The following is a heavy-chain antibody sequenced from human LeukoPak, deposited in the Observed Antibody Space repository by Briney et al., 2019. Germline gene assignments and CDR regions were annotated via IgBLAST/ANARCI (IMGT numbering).Heavy chain of an antibody. J-gene: IGHJ4*02. CDR2: IVVGSGNT. V-gene: IGHV1-58*01. Sequence: SVKVSCKASGFTFTSSAVQWVRQARGQRLEWIGWIVVGSGNTNYAQKFQERVTITRDMSTSTAYMELSSLRSEDTAVYYCAADRHSSGWYVGYWGQGTLVTVSS. D-gene: IGHD6-19*01. CDR1: GFTFTSSA. CDR3: AADRHSSGWYVGY.